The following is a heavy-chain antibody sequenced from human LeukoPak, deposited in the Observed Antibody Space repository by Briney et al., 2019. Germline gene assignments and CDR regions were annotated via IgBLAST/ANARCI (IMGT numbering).Heavy chain of an antibody. Sequence: PGGSLRLSCAASGFTFSSYAMSWVRQAPGKGLEGVSAISGSGGSTYYADFVKGRFTISRDNAKNTLYLQMSRLRAEETAVYYRAEERGYSYGYGPGYYWMDVWGQGSTVSVSS. CDR1: GFTFSSYA. CDR3: AEERGYSYGYGPGYYWMDV. D-gene: IGHD5-18*01. J-gene: IGHJ6*02. CDR2: ISGSGGST. V-gene: IGHV3-23*01.